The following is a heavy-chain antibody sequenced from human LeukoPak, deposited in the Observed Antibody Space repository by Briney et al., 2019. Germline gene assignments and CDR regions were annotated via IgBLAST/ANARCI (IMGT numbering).Heavy chain of an antibody. J-gene: IGHJ4*02. V-gene: IGHV1-69*05. CDR1: GGTFSSYA. D-gene: IGHD2-2*01. CDR2: IIPISGTA. Sequence: ASVKVSCKASGGTFSSYAISWVRQAPGQGLEWMGRIIPISGTANYAQKFQGRVTITTDESTSTAYMELSSLRSDDTAVYYCARLYCSSSSCYSDYWGQGTLVTVSS. CDR3: ARLYCSSSSCYSDY.